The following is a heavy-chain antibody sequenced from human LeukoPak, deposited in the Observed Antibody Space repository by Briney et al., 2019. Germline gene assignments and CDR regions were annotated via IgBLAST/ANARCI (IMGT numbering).Heavy chain of an antibody. CDR1: GGSISSHY. J-gene: IGHJ5*02. D-gene: IGHD2-15*01. CDR3: ASRSSGWFDP. Sequence: SETLSLTCTVSGGSISSHYWSWIRQPPGKGLEWIGYIYYSGSTNYNPSLKSQVTISVDTSKNQFSLKLSSVTAADTAVYYCASRSSGWFDPWGQGTLVTVSS. V-gene: IGHV4-59*11. CDR2: IYYSGST.